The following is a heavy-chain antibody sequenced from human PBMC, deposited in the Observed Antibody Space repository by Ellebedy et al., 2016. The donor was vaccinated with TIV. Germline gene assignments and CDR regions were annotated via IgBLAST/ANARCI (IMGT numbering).Heavy chain of an antibody. D-gene: IGHD3-10*01. V-gene: IGHV1-2*02. CDR3: ARLLWFGDQTDY. CDR2: INPNSGGT. J-gene: IGHJ4*02. CDR1: GYTFTGYY. Sequence: AASVKVSCKASGYTFTGYYMHWVRQAPGQGLEWMGWINPNSGGTNYAQKFQGRVTMTRDTSISTAYMELSRLRSDDTAVYYCARLLWFGDQTDYWGQGTLVTVSS.